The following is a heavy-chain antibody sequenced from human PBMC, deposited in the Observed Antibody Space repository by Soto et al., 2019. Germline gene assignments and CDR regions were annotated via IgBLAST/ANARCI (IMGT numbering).Heavy chain of an antibody. J-gene: IGHJ3*02. CDR3: AAGYSTGLDAFDI. CDR1: GYNFANFW. D-gene: IGHD2-8*02. CDR2: IFPGDSDT. Sequence: PGESLKISCKGSGYNFANFWIGWVRQMPGKGLEWMEMIFPGDSDTKNSPSLEGQITMSVDKSDSSAYLQWRSLKASDTAIYYCAAGYSTGLDAFDIWGQGTMVTVSS. V-gene: IGHV5-51*01.